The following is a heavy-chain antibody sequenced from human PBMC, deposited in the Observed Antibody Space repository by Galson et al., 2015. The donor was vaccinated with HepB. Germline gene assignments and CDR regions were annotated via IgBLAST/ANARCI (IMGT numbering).Heavy chain of an antibody. J-gene: IGHJ4*02. CDR1: GFTFRNYA. CDR2: ISYDESNK. CDR3: ASPSSSWPWAWNPPPHY. D-gene: IGHD6-13*01. Sequence: SLRLSCAASGFTFRNYAMHWVRQAPGKGLEWVAVISYDESNKYFADSVKGRFTISRDNSKNTLYLQMSSLRTEDTAVYYCASPSSSWPWAWNPPPHYWGQGTLVTVSS. V-gene: IGHV3-30*04.